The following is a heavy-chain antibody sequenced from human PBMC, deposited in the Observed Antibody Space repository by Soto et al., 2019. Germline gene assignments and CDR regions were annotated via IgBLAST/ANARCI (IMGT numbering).Heavy chain of an antibody. CDR3: AVGAAVLTFLYGFDV. D-gene: IGHD3-9*01. J-gene: IGHJ6*02. Sequence: PGGSLRLSCIASGFTFSDYTMKWVRQAPGKGLGWVSSISRESSYIYYVDSVKGRFTISRDNAKNPVILQMTGLRVDDTGVYFCAVGAAVLTFLYGFDVWGRGTTVPVSS. V-gene: IGHV3-21*01. CDR2: ISRESSYI. CDR1: GFTFSDYT.